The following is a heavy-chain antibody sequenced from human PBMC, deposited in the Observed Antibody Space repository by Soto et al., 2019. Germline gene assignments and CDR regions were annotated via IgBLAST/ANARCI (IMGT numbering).Heavy chain of an antibody. CDR2: VYYSGST. Sequence: QVQLQESGPGLVKPSETLSLTCTVSGGSISSYYWSWIRQPPGKGLEWIGYVYYSGSTNYNPSLKSRVTISVVTSKNQLSLKLSSVTAADTAVYYCARVPDTPLREGYYYYYGIDVWGQGTTVTVSS. J-gene: IGHJ6*02. CDR1: GGSISSYY. D-gene: IGHD5-18*01. CDR3: ARVPDTPLREGYYYYYGIDV. V-gene: IGHV4-59*01.